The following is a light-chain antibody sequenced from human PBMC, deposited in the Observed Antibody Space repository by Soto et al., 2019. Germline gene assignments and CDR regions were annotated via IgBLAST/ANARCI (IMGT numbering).Light chain of an antibody. Sequence: EIVLTHSPVTLSLSPGERATLSCRASQSVSRDYLAWYQQRPGQAPMLLIYGASSSANAIPDRFSGSRSGTDFTLTISRLEPEDFAVYYCQHYGTSALFGPGTKVDIK. J-gene: IGKJ3*01. CDR2: GAS. CDR1: QSVSRDY. V-gene: IGKV3-20*01. CDR3: QHYGTSAL.